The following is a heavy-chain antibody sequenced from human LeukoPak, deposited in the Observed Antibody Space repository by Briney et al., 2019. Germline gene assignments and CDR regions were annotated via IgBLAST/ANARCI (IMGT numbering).Heavy chain of an antibody. CDR2: IDPSAGST. D-gene: IGHD5-18*01. CDR1: GYTFTNYY. J-gene: IGHJ4*02. CDR3: ARLLGVDTAMVTEDY. Sequence: ASVKVSCKASGYTFTNYYMHWVRQAPGQGLEWMGVIDPSAGSTTYAQKFQGRVTMTRDTATSTVYMELSSLRSDDTAVYYCARLLGVDTAMVTEDYWGQGTLVTVSS. V-gene: IGHV1-46*01.